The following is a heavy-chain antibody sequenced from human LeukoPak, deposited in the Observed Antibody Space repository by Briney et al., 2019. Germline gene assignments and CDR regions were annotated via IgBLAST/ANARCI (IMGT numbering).Heavy chain of an antibody. CDR2: ISYDGSNK. CDR3: ARAPVWFGEWFFDY. V-gene: IGHV3-30-3*01. CDR1: GFTFSSYA. Sequence: GGSLRLACAASGFTFSSYAMHWVRQAPGKGLEWVAVISYDGSNKDYADSVKGRFTISRDNSKNTLYLQMNSLRAEDTAVYYCARAPVWFGEWFFDYWGQGTLVTVSS. D-gene: IGHD3-10*01. J-gene: IGHJ4*02.